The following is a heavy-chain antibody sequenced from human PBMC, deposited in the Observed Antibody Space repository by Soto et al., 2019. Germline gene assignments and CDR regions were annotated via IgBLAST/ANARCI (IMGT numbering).Heavy chain of an antibody. Sequence: QVQLQESGPGLVKPSQTLSLTCTVSGGSISSGGYYWSWIRQHPGKGLEWIGFIYYSGSTYYNPSLKSRVTISVDTSKNQLSLKLSSVTAADTAVYYCARQEGGNTSYNWFDPWGQGTLVTVSS. CDR3: ARQEGGNTSYNWFDP. D-gene: IGHD2-15*01. CDR1: GGSISSGGYY. V-gene: IGHV4-31*03. J-gene: IGHJ5*02. CDR2: IYYSGST.